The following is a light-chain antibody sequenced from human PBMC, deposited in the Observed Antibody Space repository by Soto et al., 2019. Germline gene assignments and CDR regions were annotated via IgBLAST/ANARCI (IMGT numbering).Light chain of an antibody. CDR3: SSYAGSNNLV. CDR1: SSDVGGYNY. J-gene: IGLJ2*01. CDR2: EVS. Sequence: QSALTQPPSASGSPGQSVTISCTGTSSDVGGYNYVSWYQQHPGKAPKLMIYEVSKRPSGVPDRFSGSKSGNTASLTVSGLXXXXEADYYCSSYAGSNNLVFGGGTKLTVL. V-gene: IGLV2-8*01.